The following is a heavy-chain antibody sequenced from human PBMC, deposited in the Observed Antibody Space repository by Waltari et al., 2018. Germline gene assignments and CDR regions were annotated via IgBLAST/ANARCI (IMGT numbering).Heavy chain of an antibody. J-gene: IGHJ4*02. D-gene: IGHD1-1*01. CDR3: ARRGRPTGTTEHKGY. CDR1: GYSFTSYW. Sequence: EVQLVQSGAEVKKPGESLKISCTGSGYSFTSYWIGWVRQMPGKGLEWMGIIYPGDSDTRYSPSFQGQVTISADKSISTAYLQWSSLKASDTAMYYCARRGRPTGTTEHKGYWGQGTLVTVSS. CDR2: IYPGDSDT. V-gene: IGHV5-51*01.